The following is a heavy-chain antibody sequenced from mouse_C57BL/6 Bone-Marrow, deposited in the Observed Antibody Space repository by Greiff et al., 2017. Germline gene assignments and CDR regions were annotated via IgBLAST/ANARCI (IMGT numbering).Heavy chain of an antibody. CDR2: INPNNGGT. Sequence: EVQLQQSGPELVKPGASVKLSCKASGYTFTDYNMHWVKQSPGKSLEWIGYINPNNGGTSYNQKFKGKATLTVNKSSSTAYMELRSLTSEDSAVYYCARWLLRWGAMDYWGQGTSVTVSS. CDR1: GYTFTDYN. D-gene: IGHD1-1*01. V-gene: IGHV1-22*01. J-gene: IGHJ4*01. CDR3: ARWLLRWGAMDY.